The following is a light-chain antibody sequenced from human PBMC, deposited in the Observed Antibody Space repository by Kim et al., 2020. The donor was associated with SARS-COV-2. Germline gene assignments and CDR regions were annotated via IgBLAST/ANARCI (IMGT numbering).Light chain of an antibody. CDR1: KLGARY. V-gene: IGLV3-1*01. CDR3: QAWDSSTASYV. J-gene: IGLJ1*01. CDR2: QDK. Sequence: PGQTAIITCSGVKLGARYVSWYQQKPGQSPLLVIYQDKKRPSGISKRLSGSSSGNTATLTISGTQATDEADYYCQAWDSSTASYVFASGTKVTVL.